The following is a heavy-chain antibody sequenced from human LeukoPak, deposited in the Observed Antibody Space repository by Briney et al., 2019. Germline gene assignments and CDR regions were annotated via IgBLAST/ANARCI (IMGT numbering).Heavy chain of an antibody. D-gene: IGHD3-10*01. J-gene: IGHJ4*02. CDR1: GFTFSSYW. CDR2: IKQDGSEK. V-gene: IGHV3-7*01. Sequence: SGGSLRLSCAASGFTFSSYWMSWVRQAPGKGVEWVANIKQDGSEKYYVDSVKGRFTISRDNAKNSLYLQMNSLRAEDTAVYYCARDGRLLWFGGLLPSFDYWGQGTLVTASS. CDR3: ARDGRLLWFGGLLPSFDY.